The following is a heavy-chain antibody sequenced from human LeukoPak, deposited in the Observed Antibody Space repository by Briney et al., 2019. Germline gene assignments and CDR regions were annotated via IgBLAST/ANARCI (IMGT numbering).Heavy chain of an antibody. J-gene: IGHJ4*02. CDR2: IKQDGSEK. V-gene: IGHV3-7*01. Sequence: GGSLRLSCAASGFTFSNYWMSWVRQAPGKGLEWVANIKQDGSEKYYVDSVKGRFTISRDNAKNSLYLEMNSLRDEDTAVYYCVRDGDDYWGQGNMVTVSS. CDR3: VRDGDDY. CDR1: GFTFSNYW. D-gene: IGHD7-27*01.